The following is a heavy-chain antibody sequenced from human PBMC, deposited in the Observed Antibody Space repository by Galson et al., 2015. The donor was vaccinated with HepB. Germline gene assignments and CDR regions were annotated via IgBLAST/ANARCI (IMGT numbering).Heavy chain of an antibody. J-gene: IGHJ6*03. CDR3: AKEGLRHYYYYYYMDV. V-gene: IGHV3-33*06. Sequence: SLRLSCAASGFTFSSYGMHWVRQAPGKGLEWVAVIWYDGSNKYYADSVKGRFTISRDSSKNTLYLQMNSLRAEDTAVYYCAKEGLRHYYYYYYMDVWGKGTTVTVSS. CDR2: IWYDGSNK. CDR1: GFTFSSYG.